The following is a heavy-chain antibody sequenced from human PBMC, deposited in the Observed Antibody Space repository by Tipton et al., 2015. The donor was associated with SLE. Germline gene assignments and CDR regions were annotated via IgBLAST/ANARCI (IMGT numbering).Heavy chain of an antibody. D-gene: IGHD3-9*01. CDR3: ARGNDILTGLDYMDV. J-gene: IGHJ6*03. Sequence: TLSLTCTVSGGSNSSDYWSWLRQPPGKGLEWIGYIYYSGSTNYNPSLKSRVTISEDTSKNQFSLKLSSVTAADTAVYYCARGNDILTGLDYMDVWGKGTTVTVSS. CDR2: IYYSGST. CDR1: GGSNSSDY. V-gene: IGHV4-59*01.